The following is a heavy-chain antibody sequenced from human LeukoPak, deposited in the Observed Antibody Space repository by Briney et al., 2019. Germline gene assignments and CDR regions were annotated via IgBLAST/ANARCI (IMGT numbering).Heavy chain of an antibody. D-gene: IGHD6-13*01. CDR2: IIPILGIA. V-gene: IGHV1-69*04. CDR3: ARVGSTLGYFDY. CDR1: GGTFSSYA. J-gene: IGHJ4*02. Sequence: ASVKVSCKASGGTFSSYAISWVRQAPGQGLEWMGKIIPILGIANYAQKFQGRVTITADKSTSTAYMELSSLRSEGTAVYYCARVGSTLGYFDYWGQGTLVTVSS.